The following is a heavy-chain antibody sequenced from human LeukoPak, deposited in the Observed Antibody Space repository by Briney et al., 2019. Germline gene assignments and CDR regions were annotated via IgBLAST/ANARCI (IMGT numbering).Heavy chain of an antibody. CDR3: AKGSSFGELLLDAFDI. V-gene: IGHV3-9*01. CDR1: GFTFDDYA. Sequence: GRSLRLSCAASGFTFDDYAMHWVRQAPGKGLEWVSGISWNSGSIGYADSVKGRFTISRDNAKNSLYLQMNSLRAEDTALYYCAKGSSFGELLLDAFDIWGQGTMVTVSS. J-gene: IGHJ3*02. D-gene: IGHD3-10*01. CDR2: ISWNSGSI.